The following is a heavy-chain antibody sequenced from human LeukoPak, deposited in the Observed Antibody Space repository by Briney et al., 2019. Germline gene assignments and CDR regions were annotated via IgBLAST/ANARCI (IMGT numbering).Heavy chain of an antibody. J-gene: IGHJ4*02. Sequence: ASVKVSCKASGYTFTGYYMHWVRQAPGQGLEWMGRINPNSGGTNYAQKFQGRVTMTRDTSISTAYMELSRLRSDDTAVYYCARGAVGSGWPAPDYWGQGTLVTVSS. D-gene: IGHD6-19*01. CDR1: GYTFTGYY. CDR3: ARGAVGSGWPAPDY. V-gene: IGHV1-2*06. CDR2: INPNSGGT.